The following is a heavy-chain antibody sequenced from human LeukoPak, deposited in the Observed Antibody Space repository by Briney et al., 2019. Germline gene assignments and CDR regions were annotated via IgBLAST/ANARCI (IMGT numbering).Heavy chain of an antibody. CDR1: GGTFSSYA. CDR3: ARAMGVYSGSYLDAFDI. Sequence: ASVKVSCKASGGTFSSYAISWVRQAPGQGLEWMGGIIPIFGTANYAQKFQGRVTITTDESTSTAYLELSSLRSEDTAVYYCARAMGVYSGSYLDAFDIWGQGTMVTVSS. D-gene: IGHD1-26*01. J-gene: IGHJ3*02. CDR2: IIPIFGTA. V-gene: IGHV1-69*05.